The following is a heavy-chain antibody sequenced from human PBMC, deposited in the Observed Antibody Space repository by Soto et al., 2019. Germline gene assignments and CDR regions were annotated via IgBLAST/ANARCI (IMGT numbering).Heavy chain of an antibody. CDR2: ISYDGSNK. V-gene: IGHV3-30*18. J-gene: IGHJ4*02. Sequence: GGSLRLSCAASGFTFSSYGMHWVRQAPGKGLEWVAVISYDGSNKYYADSVKGRFTISRDNSKNTLYLQMNSLRAEDTAVYFCAKSNSYFYYFGYWGQGTLVTVSS. CDR3: AKSNSYFYYFGY. CDR1: GFTFSSYG. D-gene: IGHD1-26*01.